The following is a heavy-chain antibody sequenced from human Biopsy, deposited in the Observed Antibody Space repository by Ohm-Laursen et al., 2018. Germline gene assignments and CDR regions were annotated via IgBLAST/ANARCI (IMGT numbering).Heavy chain of an antibody. Sequence: RLSCAASGFGFYAMHWVRQPPGKGLEWLAVTSFDGSNKFYAESVRGRFTISRDRSRDTLYLQMNRLTNEDTALYYCAKDGGQWLGGAFDIWGHGTMVIVAS. CDR2: TSFDGSNK. V-gene: IGHV3-30*18. CDR1: GFGFYA. J-gene: IGHJ3*02. CDR3: AKDGGQWLGGAFDI. D-gene: IGHD6-19*01.